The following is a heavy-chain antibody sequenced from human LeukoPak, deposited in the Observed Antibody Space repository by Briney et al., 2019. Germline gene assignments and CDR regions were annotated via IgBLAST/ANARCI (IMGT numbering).Heavy chain of an antibody. CDR3: ARSGAKGKNAFDN. D-gene: IGHD3-10*01. Sequence: GGSLRLSCAASEFTFSSYAMHWVRQAPGKGLEYVSSISSNGGSTYYANSVKGRFTISRDNSKNTLYLQMGSLRTEDMAVYYCARSGAKGKNAFDNWGQGTMVTVSS. CDR1: EFTFSSYA. CDR2: ISSNGGST. V-gene: IGHV3-64*01. J-gene: IGHJ3*02.